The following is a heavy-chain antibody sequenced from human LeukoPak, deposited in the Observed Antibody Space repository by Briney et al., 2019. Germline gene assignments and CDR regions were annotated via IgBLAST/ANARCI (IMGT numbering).Heavy chain of an antibody. Sequence: GGSLRLSCAASGFTFSSYSMNWVRQAPGKGLEWVSYISSSSSTIYYADSVKGRFTISRDNAKNSLYLQMNSLRAEDTAVYYCTRGPTGIGVVIIFDYWGQGTLVTVSS. J-gene: IGHJ4*02. CDR2: ISSSSSTI. D-gene: IGHD3-3*01. V-gene: IGHV3-48*01. CDR3: TRGPTGIGVVIIFDY. CDR1: GFTFSSYS.